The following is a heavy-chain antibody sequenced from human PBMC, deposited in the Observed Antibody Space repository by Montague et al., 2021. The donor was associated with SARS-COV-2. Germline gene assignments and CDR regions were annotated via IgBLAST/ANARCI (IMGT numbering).Heavy chain of an antibody. J-gene: IGHJ6*02. D-gene: IGHD3-10*01. V-gene: IGHV4-59*12. CDR3: ARVRYYGSGTSLGMDV. CDR2: ISESGST. Sequence: SETLSLTCTVSGGSISSFYWSWFRQPPGKGLEWIGYISESGSTNYNPSLTSRVTMSVDTSKNQFSLKLSSVTAADTAVYYCARVRYYGSGTSLGMDVWGQGTTVTVSS. CDR1: GGSISSFY.